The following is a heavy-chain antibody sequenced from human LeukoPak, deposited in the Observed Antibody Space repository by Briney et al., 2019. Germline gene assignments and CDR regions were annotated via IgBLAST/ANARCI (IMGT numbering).Heavy chain of an antibody. CDR2: IYTSGST. J-gene: IGHJ4*02. CDR1: GGSISSYY. V-gene: IGHV4-4*07. Sequence: SETLSLTCTVSGGSISSYYWSWIRQPAGKGLEWIGRIYTSGSTNYNPSLKSRVTMSVDTSKNQFSLKLSSVTAADTAVYYCARQRYCSGGSCFRWFDYWGQGTLVTVSS. D-gene: IGHD2-15*01. CDR3: ARQRYCSGGSCFRWFDY.